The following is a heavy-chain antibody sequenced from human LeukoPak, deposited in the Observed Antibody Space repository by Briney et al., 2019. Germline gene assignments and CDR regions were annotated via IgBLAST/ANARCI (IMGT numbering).Heavy chain of an antibody. CDR1: GFTFSSYS. J-gene: IGHJ5*02. V-gene: IGHV3-48*04. Sequence: PGGSLRLSCAASGFTFSSYSMNWVRQAPGKGLEWVSYISSSSSTIYYADPVKGRFTISRDNAKNSLYLQMNSLRAEDTAVYYCARGPDPWGQGTLVTVSS. CDR3: ARGPDP. CDR2: ISSSSSTI.